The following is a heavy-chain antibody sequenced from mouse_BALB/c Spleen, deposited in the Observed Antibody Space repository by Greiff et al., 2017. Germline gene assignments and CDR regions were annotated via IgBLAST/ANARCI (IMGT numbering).Heavy chain of an antibody. D-gene: IGHD1-1*01. CDR3: ARSGVYYYGSPDY. CDR2: ISSGSSTI. Sequence: EVHLVESGGGLVQPGGSRKLSCAASGFTFSSFGMHWVRQAPEKGLEWVAYISSGSSTIYYADTVKGRFTISRDNPKNTLFLQMTSLRSEDTAMYYCARSGVYYYGSPDYWGQGTTLTVSS. CDR1: GFTFSSFG. V-gene: IGHV5-17*02. J-gene: IGHJ2*01.